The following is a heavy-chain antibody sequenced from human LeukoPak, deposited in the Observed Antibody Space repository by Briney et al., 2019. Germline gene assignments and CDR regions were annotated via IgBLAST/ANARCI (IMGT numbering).Heavy chain of an antibody. CDR1: GFTFSTYS. CDR3: AELGITMIGGV. D-gene: IGHD3-10*02. Sequence: GGSLRLSCAASGFTFSTYSMNWVRQAPGKGLEWVSSISTSSSYIYYADSVKGRFTISRDNAKKSVYLQMNSLRAEDTAVYYCAELGITMIGGVWGKGTTVTISS. J-gene: IGHJ6*04. CDR2: ISTSSSYI. V-gene: IGHV3-21*01.